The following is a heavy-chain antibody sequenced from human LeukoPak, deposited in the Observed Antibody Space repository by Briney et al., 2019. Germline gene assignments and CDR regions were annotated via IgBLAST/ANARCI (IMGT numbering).Heavy chain of an antibody. Sequence: ASVKVSCKASGYTFTGYYMHWVRQAPGQGLEWMGWINPNSGGTNYAQKFQGRVTMTRDTSISTAYMELSRLRSDDTAVYYCARVDDPNYYDSSGYYYYFDYWGQGTLVTVSS. V-gene: IGHV1-2*02. CDR2: INPNSGGT. CDR1: GYTFTGYY. D-gene: IGHD3-22*01. J-gene: IGHJ4*02. CDR3: ARVDDPNYYDSSGYYYYFDY.